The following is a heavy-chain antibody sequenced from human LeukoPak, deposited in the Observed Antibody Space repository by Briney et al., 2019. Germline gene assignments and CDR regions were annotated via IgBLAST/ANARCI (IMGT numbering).Heavy chain of an antibody. CDR3: ARVSVGELWAITYYYCYMDV. V-gene: IGHV4-38-2*02. CDR1: GYSISSGYY. J-gene: IGHJ6*03. Sequence: SQTLSLTCTVSGYSISSGYYWGWIRQPPGKGLEWIGSIYDSASTYYNPSLKTRVPISVDASKCQFSRKLSSVTAADTAVYYCARVSVGELWAITYYYCYMDVWGKGTTVTVSS. CDR2: IYDSAST. D-gene: IGHD3-10*01.